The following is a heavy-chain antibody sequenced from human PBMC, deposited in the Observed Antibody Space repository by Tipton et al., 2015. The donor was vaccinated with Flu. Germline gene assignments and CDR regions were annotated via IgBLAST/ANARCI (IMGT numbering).Heavy chain of an antibody. CDR2: IYDGDDT. Sequence: AVSGFTVSRHYMNWVRQAPGKGLEWVSVIYDGDDTYYADSVKGRFTISRDKSKNTLYLQMNRLRSEDTAVYYCARDKAGEGYFDSWGQGSLVTVSS. V-gene: IGHV3-66*02. CDR1: GFTVSRHY. J-gene: IGHJ4*02. D-gene: IGHD3-16*01. CDR3: ARDKAGEGYFDS.